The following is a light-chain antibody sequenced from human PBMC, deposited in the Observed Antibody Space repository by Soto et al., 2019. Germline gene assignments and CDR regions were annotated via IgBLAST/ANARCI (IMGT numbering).Light chain of an antibody. CDR1: QSLLNSSNKKSN. CDR2: WAS. J-gene: IGKJ2*03. CDR3: QEYYSRRMYS. V-gene: IGKV4-1*01. Sequence: DIVLTQSPDSLAVSLGERATINCKSSQSLLNSSNKKSNLAWYQQKPGQPPKLLIFWASSRLSGVPERFSGSGSGTDFSLTIGSLQAEDVAIYYCQEYYSRRMYSFGQGTRLEI.